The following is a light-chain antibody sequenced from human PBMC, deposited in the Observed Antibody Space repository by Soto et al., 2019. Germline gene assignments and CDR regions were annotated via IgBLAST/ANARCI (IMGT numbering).Light chain of an antibody. J-gene: IGLJ1*01. CDR2: EVS. Sequence: QSALTQPPSASGSPGQSVTISCTGTSSDVGGYNYVSWYQQHPGKAPKLMIYEVSKRPSGVPDRFSGSKSGNTASLTVSGIQAEDEADYYCSSYAGSNNRVFGTGTKVTVL. CDR3: SSYAGSNNRV. CDR1: SSDVGGYNY. V-gene: IGLV2-8*01.